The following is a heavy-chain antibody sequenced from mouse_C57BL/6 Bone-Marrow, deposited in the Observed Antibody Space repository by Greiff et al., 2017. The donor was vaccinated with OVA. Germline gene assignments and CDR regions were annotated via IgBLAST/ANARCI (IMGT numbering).Heavy chain of an antibody. J-gene: IGHJ3*01. CDR1: GYTFTSYW. CDR3: ARDYSNYQAWFAY. CDR2: IHPNSGST. V-gene: IGHV1-64*01. Sequence: QVQLQQPGAELVKPGASVKLSCKASGYTFTSYWMHWVKQRPGQGLEWIGMIHPNSGSTNYNEKFKSKATLTVDKSSSTAYMQLSSLTSEDSAVYYGARDYSNYQAWFAYWGQGTLVTVSA. D-gene: IGHD2-5*01.